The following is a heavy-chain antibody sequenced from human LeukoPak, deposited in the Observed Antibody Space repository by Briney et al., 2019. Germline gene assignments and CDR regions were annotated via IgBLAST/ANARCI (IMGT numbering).Heavy chain of an antibody. CDR1: GFTFSSYA. D-gene: IGHD4-17*01. Sequence: PGRSLRLSYAASGFTFSSYAMHWVRQAPGKGLEWVAVISYDGSNKYYADSVKGRFTISRDNSKNTLYLQMNSLRAEDTAVYYCARDRYGDYALDYWGQGTLVTVSS. J-gene: IGHJ4*02. V-gene: IGHV3-30-3*01. CDR2: ISYDGSNK. CDR3: ARDRYGDYALDY.